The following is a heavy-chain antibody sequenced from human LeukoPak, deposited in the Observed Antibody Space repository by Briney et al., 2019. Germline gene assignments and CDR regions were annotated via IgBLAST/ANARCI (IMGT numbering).Heavy chain of an antibody. CDR2: IWYGGSNK. V-gene: IGHV3-33*01. CDR3: ASGESAQQVFEY. J-gene: IGHJ4*02. CDR1: GFTFSSYG. Sequence: GRSLRLSCAASGFTFSSYGMHWVRQAPGKGVEWVAVIWYGGSNKYYADSVKGRFTISRANSKNTLNLQMNSLRAEDTAVYYCASGESAQQVFEYWGQGTLVTVSS. D-gene: IGHD4-17*01.